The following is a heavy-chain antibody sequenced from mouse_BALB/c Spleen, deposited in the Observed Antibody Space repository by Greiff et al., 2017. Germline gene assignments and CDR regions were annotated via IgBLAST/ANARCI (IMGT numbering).Heavy chain of an antibody. CDR3: ARRDYEWAMDY. CDR2: ISYSGST. J-gene: IGHJ4*01. D-gene: IGHD2-4*01. CDR1: GYSITSDYA. V-gene: IGHV3-2*02. Sequence: EVKLVESGPGLVKPSQSLSLTCTVTGYSITSDYAWNWIRQFPGNKLEWMGYISYSGSTSYNPSLKSRISITRDTSKNQFFLQLNSVTTEDTATYYCARRDYEWAMDYWGQGTSVTVSS.